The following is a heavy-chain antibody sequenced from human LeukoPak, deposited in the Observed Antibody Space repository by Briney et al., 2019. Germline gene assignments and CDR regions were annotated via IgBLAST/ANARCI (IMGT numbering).Heavy chain of an antibody. CDR2: IKEDGTEK. CDR3: ARPHNNWRWYFDL. CDR1: GFTFSSSW. D-gene: IGHD3-3*01. Sequence: GGSLRLSCAASGFTFSSSWMNWVRQSPGKGLEWVANIKEDGTEKYYVDSVKGRFTIFRDNAKNSLYLQMNSLRAEDTAVYYCARPHNNWRWYFDLWGRGSLVTVSS. J-gene: IGHJ2*01. V-gene: IGHV3-7*03.